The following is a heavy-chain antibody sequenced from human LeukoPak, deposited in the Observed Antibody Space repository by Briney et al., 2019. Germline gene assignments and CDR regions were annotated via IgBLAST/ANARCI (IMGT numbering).Heavy chain of an antibody. CDR3: ARVGSHSGSLSLIRRNYKYYYYMDV. V-gene: IGHV3-30*02. D-gene: IGHD3-10*01. CDR2: IRYDGTNK. J-gene: IGHJ6*03. Sequence: PGGSLRLSCAASGFTFSSYGMHWVRQAPGKGLEWVAFIRYDGTNKYYADSVKGRFTISRDDSKNTLYLRMNSLRAEDTAVYYCARVGSHSGSLSLIRRNYKYYYYMDVWGKGTTVTISS. CDR1: GFTFSSYG.